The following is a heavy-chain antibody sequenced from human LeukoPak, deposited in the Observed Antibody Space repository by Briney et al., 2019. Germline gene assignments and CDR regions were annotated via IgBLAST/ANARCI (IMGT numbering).Heavy chain of an antibody. CDR1: GFTFSNYW. CDR2: INEDGSDK. J-gene: IGHJ4*02. V-gene: IGHV3-7*01. CDR3: VSWAGKYYETSDYSLAPSNS. Sequence: GGSLRLSCAASGFTFSNYWISWIRQAPGKGLKWAAHINEDGSDKYYVDSVKGRFTISRDNAKNSLYLQMNSLRAEDTAVYYCVSWAGKYYETSDYSLAPSNSWGQGTLVTVSS. D-gene: IGHD3-22*01.